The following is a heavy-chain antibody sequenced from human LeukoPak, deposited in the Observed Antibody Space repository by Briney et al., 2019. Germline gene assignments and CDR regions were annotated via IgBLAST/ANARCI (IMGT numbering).Heavy chain of an antibody. D-gene: IGHD2-15*01. V-gene: IGHV5-51*01. CDR1: GYTFTTYW. CDR3: ARPGGYCSGNTCGGAFDI. J-gene: IGHJ3*02. Sequence: GESLKISCKGSGYTFTTYWIGWVRQMPGKGLEWMGIIFPADSDTKYSPSFQGQATMSADKSISTAYLQWSSLKASDTATYYCARPGGYCSGNTCGGAFDIWGKGTVVTVSS. CDR2: IFPADSDT.